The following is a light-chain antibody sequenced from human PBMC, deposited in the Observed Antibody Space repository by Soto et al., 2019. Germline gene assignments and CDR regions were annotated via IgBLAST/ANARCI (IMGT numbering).Light chain of an antibody. Sequence: EIVMTQSPATLSVSPGERATLSCRASQSVTLSVAWYQQKPGQAPTLLIYGASSRATGTPVRFSGSGSGTEFTLTISSLHSEDFAVYYCQQYKDWPRTFGQGTKLEIK. V-gene: IGKV3-15*01. J-gene: IGKJ2*01. CDR1: QSVTLS. CDR2: GAS. CDR3: QQYKDWPRT.